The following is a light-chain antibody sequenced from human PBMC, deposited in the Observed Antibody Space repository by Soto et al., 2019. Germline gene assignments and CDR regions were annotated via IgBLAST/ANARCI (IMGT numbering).Light chain of an antibody. CDR3: CSYAGGYSYV. J-gene: IGLJ1*01. V-gene: IGLV2-11*01. CDR2: DVM. Sequence: QSVLTQPRSVSGSPGQSVTISCAGTSSDVGTYNYVSWYQQHPGKAPQLIIYDVMQRPSGVPDRFSGSKSDNTASLTISGLQPEDEADYFSCSYAGGYSYVFGTGAKVT. CDR1: SSDVGTYNY.